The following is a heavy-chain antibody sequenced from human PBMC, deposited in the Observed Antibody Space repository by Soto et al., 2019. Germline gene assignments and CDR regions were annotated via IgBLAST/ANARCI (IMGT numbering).Heavy chain of an antibody. CDR2: ISSSGSTI. CDR3: ARDDYYDSSGYYPLDY. D-gene: IGHD3-22*01. CDR1: CFTFSDYY. V-gene: IGHV3-11*01. J-gene: IGHJ4*02. Sequence: GRSRILSCAASCFTFSDYYISWIRQAPAQGLVWVSYISSSGSTIYYADSVKGRFILSRDNAKNSLYLQMNSLRAEDTAVYYCARDDYYDSSGYYPLDYWGQGTLVTVTS.